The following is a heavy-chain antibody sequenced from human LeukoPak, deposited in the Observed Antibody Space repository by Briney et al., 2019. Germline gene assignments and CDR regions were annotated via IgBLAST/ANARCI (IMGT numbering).Heavy chain of an antibody. Sequence: GASVKVSCKASGGTFSSYAISWVRQAPGQGLEWMGGIIPIFGTANYAQKFQGRVTITTDESTSTAYMELSSLRSEDTAVYYCARDGYYGSGVDYWGRGTLVTVSS. D-gene: IGHD3-10*01. CDR1: GGTFSSYA. CDR2: IIPIFGTA. J-gene: IGHJ4*02. V-gene: IGHV1-69*05. CDR3: ARDGYYGSGVDY.